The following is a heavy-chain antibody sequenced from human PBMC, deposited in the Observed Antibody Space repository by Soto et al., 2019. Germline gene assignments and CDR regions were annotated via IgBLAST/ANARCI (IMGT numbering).Heavy chain of an antibody. CDR2: INPNSGGT. D-gene: IGHD2-21*01. CDR1: GYTFTGFY. Sequence: ASVKVSCKASGYTFTGFYMHWVRQAPGQGLEGMGWINPNSGGTNYAQKFQGWVTMTRDTSISTAYMELSRLTSDDTAVYYCARGRTVVIASSNWFDPWGQGTLVTVSS. V-gene: IGHV1-2*04. J-gene: IGHJ5*02. CDR3: ARGRTVVIASSNWFDP.